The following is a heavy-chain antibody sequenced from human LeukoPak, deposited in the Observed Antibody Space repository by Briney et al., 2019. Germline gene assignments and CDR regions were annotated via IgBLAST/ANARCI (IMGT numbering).Heavy chain of an antibody. J-gene: IGHJ4*02. CDR2: ISGSGGTT. V-gene: IGHV3-23*01. CDR1: GFSFSSYR. CDR3: ATRSSTGNTKFDS. Sequence: GGSLRLSCAASGFSFSSYRMNWVRQAPGKGLEWVSTISGSGGTTYYADSVKGLFTISRDNSKNTLYLQMNSLRAEDTAVYYCATRSSTGNTKFDSWGQGTLVTVSS. D-gene: IGHD1-1*01.